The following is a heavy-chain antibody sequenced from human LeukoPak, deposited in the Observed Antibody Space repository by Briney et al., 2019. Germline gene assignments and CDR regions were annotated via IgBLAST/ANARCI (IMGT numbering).Heavy chain of an antibody. D-gene: IGHD1-1*01. J-gene: IGHJ3*02. CDR1: GGSISSGGYS. Sequence: TLSLTCAVSGGSISSGGYSWSWIRQPPGKGLEWIGYIYHSGSTYYNPSLKSRVTISVDRSKNQFSLKLSSVTAADTAVYYCARNWNDDALDIWGQGTMVTVSS. CDR3: ARNWNDDALDI. CDR2: IYHSGST. V-gene: IGHV4-30-2*01.